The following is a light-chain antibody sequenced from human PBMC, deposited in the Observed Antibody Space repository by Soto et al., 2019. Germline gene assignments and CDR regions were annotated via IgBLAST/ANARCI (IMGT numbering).Light chain of an antibody. V-gene: IGKV1-5*03. Sequence: ILMTQSPSSLSASLGDRVTITCRASQFIRNHLAWYQQRPGKAPKLLIYKASTLKSGVPSRFSGSGSGTEFTLTISSLQPDDFATYYCQHYNSYSEAFGQGTKVDIK. CDR3: QHYNSYSEA. J-gene: IGKJ1*01. CDR2: KAS. CDR1: QFIRNH.